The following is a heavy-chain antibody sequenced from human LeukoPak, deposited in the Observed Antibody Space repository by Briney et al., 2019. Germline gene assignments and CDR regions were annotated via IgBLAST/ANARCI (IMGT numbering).Heavy chain of an antibody. D-gene: IGHD6-19*01. J-gene: IGHJ4*02. CDR2: ISYDESKI. V-gene: IGHV3-30*03. CDR3: ARDGGSGWY. Sequence: PGGSLSLSRAASVLTLSRYGMNWVRQAAGPGVKWVAVISYDESKIYYADSVKGRFIISRDNSKNTLYLQMNSLKTEDTAVYYCARDGGSGWYWGLGTLVTVSS. CDR1: VLTLSRYG.